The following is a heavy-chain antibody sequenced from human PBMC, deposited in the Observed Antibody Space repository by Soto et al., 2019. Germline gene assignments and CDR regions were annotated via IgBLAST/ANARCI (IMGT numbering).Heavy chain of an antibody. V-gene: IGHV5-51*01. CDR2: IYPGDSDT. Sequence: GESLKISCKGSGYSFTSYWIGWVRQMPGKGLEWMGIIYPGDSDTRYSPSFHGQVTISATTSITTAYLQWSSLTASDTAMYCCASLAVDTAMGYYYSGGMDVWGQGTTVTVSS. D-gene: IGHD5-18*01. J-gene: IGHJ6*02. CDR1: GYSFTSYW. CDR3: ASLAVDTAMGYYYSGGMDV.